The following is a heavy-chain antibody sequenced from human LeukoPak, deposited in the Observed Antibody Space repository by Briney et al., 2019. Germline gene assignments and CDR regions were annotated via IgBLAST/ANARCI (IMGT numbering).Heavy chain of an antibody. CDR2: INPNSGGT. Sequence: ASVKVSCKASGYTFTGYYMHWVRQAPGQGLEWMGWINPNSGGTNYAQKFQGRVTMTRDTSISTAYMELSRLRSDDTAVYYCARDSGERGPGSHLIAYWGQGTLVTVSS. CDR3: ARDSGERGPGSHLIAY. J-gene: IGHJ4*02. CDR1: GYTFTGYY. D-gene: IGHD3-10*01. V-gene: IGHV1-2*02.